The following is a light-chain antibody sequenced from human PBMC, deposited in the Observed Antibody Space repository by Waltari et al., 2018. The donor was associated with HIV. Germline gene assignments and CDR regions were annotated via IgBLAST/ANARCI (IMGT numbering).Light chain of an antibody. CDR3: QQLYSSPLT. CDR1: QGIHTY. CDR2: SAS. J-gene: IGKJ4*01. Sequence: IQLTQSPSFLSASVGDRVTIICRASQGIHTYLAWYQQRPGKAPQTLLYSASTLHRGAPSTFIGSGSGTEFTLTINTLQPEDFATDYCQQLYSSPLTFGGGTRVE. V-gene: IGKV1-9*01.